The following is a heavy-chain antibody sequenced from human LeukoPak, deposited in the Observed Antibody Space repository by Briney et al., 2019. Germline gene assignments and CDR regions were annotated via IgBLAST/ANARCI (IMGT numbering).Heavy chain of an antibody. CDR2: IYSDGYSDGSST. D-gene: IGHD5-12*01. CDR3: ARDRLYTDYEFDY. Sequence: GGSLRLSCVASGFTFSTHWMHWVRQAPGKGLVWVARIYSDGYSDGSSTIYADSVRGRFTISRDNAKNTLYLQMNSLRAEDTAVYYCARDRLYTDYEFDYWGQGTLVTVSS. J-gene: IGHJ4*02. V-gene: IGHV3-74*01. CDR1: GFTFSTHW.